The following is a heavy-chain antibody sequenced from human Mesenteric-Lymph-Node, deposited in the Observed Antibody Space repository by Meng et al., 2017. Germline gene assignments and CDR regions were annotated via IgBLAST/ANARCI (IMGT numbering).Heavy chain of an antibody. CDR2: ISYDGSNK. CDR3: ARGDAMVRGVINYFDY. CDR1: GFTFSSYA. V-gene: IGHV3-30*04. D-gene: IGHD3-10*01. J-gene: IGHJ4*02. Sequence: GESLKISCAASGFTFSSYAMHWVRQAPGKGLEWVAVISYDGSNKYYADSVKGRFTISRDNSKNTLYLQMNSLRAEDTAVYYCARGDAMVRGVINYFDYWGQGTLVTVSS.